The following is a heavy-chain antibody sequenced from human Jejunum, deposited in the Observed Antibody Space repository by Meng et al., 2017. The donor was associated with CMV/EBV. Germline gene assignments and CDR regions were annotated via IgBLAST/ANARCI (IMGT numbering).Heavy chain of an antibody. CDR1: GWSFTGYY. J-gene: IGHJ4*02. CDR2: INYRGST. D-gene: IGHD3-22*01. CDR3: ARCPRDDDSGYWFFDN. Sequence: QVQLQEWGAGLLKPSAALSLTCAVYGWSFTGYYWIWIRQPPGKGLEWIGEINYRGSTNYSPSLKSRVTMSLDTSKNQFSLKLTSVTAADTAMYYCARCPRDDDSGYWFFDNWGQGTLVTVSS. V-gene: IGHV4-34*01.